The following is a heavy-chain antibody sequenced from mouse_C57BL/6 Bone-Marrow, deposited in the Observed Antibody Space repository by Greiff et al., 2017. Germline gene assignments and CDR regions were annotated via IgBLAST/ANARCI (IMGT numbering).Heavy chain of an antibody. Sequence: VQLQQSGTELVKPGASVKLSCKASGYTFTSYWMHWVKQRPGQGLEWIGNINPSNGGTNYNEKFKSKATLTVDKSSSTASMQHSSLTSEDSAVYYCARGRGYYGTYAMDYWGQGTSVTVSS. CDR1: GYTFTSYW. CDR2: INPSNGGT. J-gene: IGHJ4*01. CDR3: ARGRGYYGTYAMDY. D-gene: IGHD1-1*01. V-gene: IGHV1-53*01.